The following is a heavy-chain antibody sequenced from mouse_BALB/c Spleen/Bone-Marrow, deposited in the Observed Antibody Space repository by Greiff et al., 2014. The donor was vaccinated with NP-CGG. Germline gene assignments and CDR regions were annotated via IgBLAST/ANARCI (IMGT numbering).Heavy chain of an antibody. CDR3: ANYYYGSHFDY. Sequence: VQLQQSGAALVKPGASVKLSCTASGFNIKDTYMHWVKQRPEQGLEWIGRIDPANGNTKYDPKFQGKATITADTSSNTAYLQLNSLTSEDTAVYYCANYYYGSHFDYWGQGTTLTVSS. CDR1: GFNIKDTY. V-gene: IGHV14-3*02. CDR2: IDPANGNT. J-gene: IGHJ2*01. D-gene: IGHD1-1*01.